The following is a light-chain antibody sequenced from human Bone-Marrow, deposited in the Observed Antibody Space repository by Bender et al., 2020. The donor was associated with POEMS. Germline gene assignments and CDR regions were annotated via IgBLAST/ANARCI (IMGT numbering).Light chain of an antibody. Sequence: SYELTQPPSVSVSPGQTATITCSGEKLGEEYACWYQQKPGQSPVVVIYQDTKRPSGIPERFSGSTSGNTASLTISGTQTMDEADYYCQSLGSNTAVFGGGTKLTVL. J-gene: IGLJ2*01. CDR1: KLGEEY. CDR2: QDT. V-gene: IGLV3-1*01. CDR3: QSLGSNTAV.